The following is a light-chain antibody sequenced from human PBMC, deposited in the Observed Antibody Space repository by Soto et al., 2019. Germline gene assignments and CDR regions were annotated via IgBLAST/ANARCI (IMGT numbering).Light chain of an antibody. CDR3: SSYAGSSARVV. J-gene: IGLJ2*01. CDR1: STDFENYNL. CDR2: EGT. Sequence: QSALTQPASVSGSPGQSITISCTRSSTDFENYNLVSWYQHCPDKAPKLIIYEGTKRPSEISDRFSGSESDTTASLIISGLQPEDEADYYCSSYAGSSARVVFGGGTQLTVL. V-gene: IGLV2-23*01.